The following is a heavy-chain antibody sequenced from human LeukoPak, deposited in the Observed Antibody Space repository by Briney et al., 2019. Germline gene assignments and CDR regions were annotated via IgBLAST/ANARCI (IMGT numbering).Heavy chain of an antibody. D-gene: IGHD6-13*01. J-gene: IGHJ4*02. CDR3: ARGRIAAAGTSLTFDY. V-gene: IGHV4-30-4*01. CDR2: IYYSGST. CDR1: GGSIRSRNYY. Sequence: SQTLSLTCTVSGGSIRSRNYYWSWVRQPPGKGLEWIGYIYYSGSTYYNPSLKSRVTISVDTSKNQFSLKLSSVTAADTAVYYCARGRIAAAGTSLTFDYWGQGTLVTVSS.